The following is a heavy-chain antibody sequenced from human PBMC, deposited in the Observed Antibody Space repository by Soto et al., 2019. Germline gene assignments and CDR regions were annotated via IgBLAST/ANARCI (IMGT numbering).Heavy chain of an antibody. CDR2: ISAYNGNT. CDR1: GYTFTSYG. V-gene: IGHV1-18*04. CDR3: ARAGDYYDSSGYSVYDY. D-gene: IGHD3-22*01. Sequence: ASVKVSCKASGYTFTSYGISWVRQAPGQGLEWMGWISAYNGNTNYAQKLQGRVTMTTDTSTSTAYMELRSLRSDDTAVYYCARAGDYYDSSGYSVYDYWGQGTLVTVSS. J-gene: IGHJ4*02.